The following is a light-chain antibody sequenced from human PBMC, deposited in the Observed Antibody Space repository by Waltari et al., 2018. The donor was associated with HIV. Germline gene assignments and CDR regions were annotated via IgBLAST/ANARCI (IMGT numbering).Light chain of an antibody. J-gene: IGLJ1*01. CDR3: KTRDRSGNLYV. CDR2: GKN. Sequence: SSELTQDPAVSVALGQPVKITCQGDNPRTYYASWYQQKPGPAPVLVSYGKNRRPSEIPDRFSSSASRNTASLIITGAQAEDEAEYYCKTRDRSGNLYVFGTGTTVTVL. CDR1: NPRTYY. V-gene: IGLV3-19*01.